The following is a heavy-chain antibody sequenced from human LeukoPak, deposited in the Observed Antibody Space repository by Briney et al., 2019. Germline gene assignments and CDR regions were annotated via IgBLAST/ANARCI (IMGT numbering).Heavy chain of an antibody. J-gene: IGHJ6*02. V-gene: IGHV4-34*01. CDR1: GGSFSGYY. CDR3: ARGPPLSIAARPYYYYGMDV. D-gene: IGHD6-6*01. Sequence: SETLSLTCAVYGGSFSGYYWSWVREPPGKGLEWLGEIDHSGSANYNPSLKSRLIISVDTSKNQFSLKLSSVTAADTAVYYCARGPPLSIAARPYYYYGMDVWGQGTTVTVSS. CDR2: IDHSGSA.